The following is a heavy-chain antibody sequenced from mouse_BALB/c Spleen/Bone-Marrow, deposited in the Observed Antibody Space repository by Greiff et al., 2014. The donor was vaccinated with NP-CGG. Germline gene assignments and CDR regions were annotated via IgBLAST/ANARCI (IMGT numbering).Heavy chain of an antibody. CDR1: GFNIKDYY. Sequence: EVQLQQSGAELVRPGALVRLSCKASGFNIKDYYMYWVKQRPEQGLEWIGWIDPENGNIIYDPKFQGKASITADTSSNTAYLQLSSLPSEDTAVYYCARSPRRYFDYWGQGSSLTVSS. V-gene: IGHV14-1*02. D-gene: IGHD6-2*01. CDR3: ARSPRRYFDY. CDR2: IDPENGNI. J-gene: IGHJ2*02.